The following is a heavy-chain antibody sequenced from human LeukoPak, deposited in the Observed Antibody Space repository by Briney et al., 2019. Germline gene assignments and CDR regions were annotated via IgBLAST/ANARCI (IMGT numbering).Heavy chain of an antibody. V-gene: IGHV1-8*02. CDR3: ASPRGGYYYGSGSYYKRGSDAFDI. J-gene: IGHJ3*02. Sequence: ASVKVSCKASGYTFTGYYMHWVRQAPGQGLEWMGWMNPNSGNTGYAQKFQGRVTMTRNTSISTAYMELSSLRSEDTAVYYCASPRGGYYYGSGSYYKRGSDAFDIWGQGTMVTVSS. D-gene: IGHD3-10*01. CDR1: GYTFTGYY. CDR2: MNPNSGNT.